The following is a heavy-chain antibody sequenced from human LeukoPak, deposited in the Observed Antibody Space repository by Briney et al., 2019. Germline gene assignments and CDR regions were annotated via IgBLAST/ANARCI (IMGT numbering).Heavy chain of an antibody. CDR3: AKVSASRSIHDAFDI. J-gene: IGHJ3*02. D-gene: IGHD3-10*01. CDR2: ISWNSGSI. Sequence: GGSLRLSCAASGFTVSSNYMSWVRQAPGKGLEWVSGISWNSGSIGYADSVKGRFTISRDNAKNSLYLQMNSLRAEDTALYYCAKVSASRSIHDAFDIWGQGTMVTVSS. V-gene: IGHV3-9*01. CDR1: GFTVSSNY.